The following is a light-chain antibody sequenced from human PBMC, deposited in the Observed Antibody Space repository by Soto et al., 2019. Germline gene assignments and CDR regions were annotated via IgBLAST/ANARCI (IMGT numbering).Light chain of an antibody. CDR1: SSDVGGYNY. Sequence: QSVLTQPASVSGSPGQSITISCTGTSSDVGGYNYVSWCQQHPGKAPKLMIYEVSNRPSGVSNRFSGSKSGNTASLTISGLQAEDEADYYCSSYTSSGTLYVFGTGTKVSGL. CDR3: SSYTSSGTLYV. J-gene: IGLJ1*01. CDR2: EVS. V-gene: IGLV2-14*01.